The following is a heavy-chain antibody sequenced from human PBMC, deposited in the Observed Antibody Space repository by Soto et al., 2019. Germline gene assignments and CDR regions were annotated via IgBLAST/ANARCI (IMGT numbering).Heavy chain of an antibody. CDR1: GFTFSSYS. J-gene: IGHJ5*02. CDR2: ISSSSTTK. V-gene: IGHV3-48*01. CDR3: ARDGCSGSNCLNWFDP. Sequence: EVPLVESGGGLVQPGGSLRPSCAASGFTFSSYSMNWVRQAPGKGLEWVSYISSSSTTKYYADSVKGRFTISRDNAKNSLYLQMNSLRAEDTAVYYCARDGCSGSNCLNWFDPWGQGTLVTVSS. D-gene: IGHD2-15*01.